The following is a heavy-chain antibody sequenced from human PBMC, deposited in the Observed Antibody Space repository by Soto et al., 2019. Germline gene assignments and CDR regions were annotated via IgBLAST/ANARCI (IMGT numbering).Heavy chain of an antibody. Sequence: GIPAKARSKASGFPFNCKYLKWVRHATGQGLEWMGWMNPNGGNTGYAQKFQGRVIMTMNTSISTAYMELSSLRSEDTAVYYGAREWGVTNAFDIWGQGTMVTVSS. J-gene: IGHJ3*02. CDR1: GFPFNCKY. CDR2: MNPNGGNT. D-gene: IGHD3-16*01. CDR3: AREWGVTNAFDI. V-gene: IGHV1-8*01.